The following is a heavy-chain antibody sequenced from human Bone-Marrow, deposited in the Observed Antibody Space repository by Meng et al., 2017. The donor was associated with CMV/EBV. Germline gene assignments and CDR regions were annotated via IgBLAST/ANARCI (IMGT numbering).Heavy chain of an antibody. CDR3: ARDPDSSGNYDY. V-gene: IGHV3-66*02. J-gene: IGHJ4*02. CDR1: GFTVGSNY. Sequence: GESRKISCAASGFTVGSNYMSWVRQAPGKGLEWVSVIYSGGSTYYADSVKGRFTISRDNSKNTLYRQMNSLRAEDTAVYYCARDPDSSGNYDYWGQGTLVTVSS. D-gene: IGHD3-22*01. CDR2: IYSGGST.